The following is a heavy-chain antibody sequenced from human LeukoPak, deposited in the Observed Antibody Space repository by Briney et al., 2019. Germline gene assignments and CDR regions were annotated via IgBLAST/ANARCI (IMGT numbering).Heavy chain of an antibody. CDR2: IYYPEST. CDR1: GGSIGSSGFY. D-gene: IGHD6-19*01. V-gene: IGHV4-39*01. Sequence: SETLSLTCKVSGGSIGSSGFYWGWIRQLPGKGLEWIGSIYYPESTHYNPSLESRVTISVDTSKYQVSLTLSSVTATDTAVYYCVRHVSSGWDYYNGLDVWGRGTTVTVSS. J-gene: IGHJ6*02. CDR3: VRHVSSGWDYYNGLDV.